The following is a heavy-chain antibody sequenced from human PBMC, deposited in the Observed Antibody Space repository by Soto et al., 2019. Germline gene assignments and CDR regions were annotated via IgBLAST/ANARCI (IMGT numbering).Heavy chain of an antibody. V-gene: IGHV3-30*18. Sequence: GGSLRLSCAASGFTFSSYGMHWVRQAPGKGLEWVAVISYDGSDKYYADSVKGRFTISRDNSNNTLYLQMDSLRAEDTAVYYWAKGVVEHTTFSHQGARGTRDPFSS. J-gene: IGHJ1*01. CDR3: AKGVVEHTTFSHQ. CDR2: ISYDGSDK. D-gene: IGHD2-15*01. CDR1: GFTFSSYG.